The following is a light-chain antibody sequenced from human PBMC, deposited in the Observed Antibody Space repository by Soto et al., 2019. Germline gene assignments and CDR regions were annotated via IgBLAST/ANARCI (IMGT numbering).Light chain of an antibody. V-gene: IGLV2-14*01. CDR2: GVS. J-gene: IGLJ1*01. CDR3: SSYRSGSILV. Sequence: QSVLTQPASVSGSPGQSITISCTGTGNDVGGYNYVSWYQGHPGKAPKLIIYGVSNRPPGVSNRFSGSKSGDTASLTISGLQAEDETDYYCSSYRSGSILVFGTGTKVTVL. CDR1: GNDVGGYNY.